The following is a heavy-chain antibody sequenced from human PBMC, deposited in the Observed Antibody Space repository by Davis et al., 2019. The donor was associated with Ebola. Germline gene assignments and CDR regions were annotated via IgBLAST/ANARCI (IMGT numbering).Heavy chain of an antibody. CDR3: ARSGYSGYDPYYYYGMDV. Sequence: PGGSLRLSCAASGFTFSSYWMSWVRQAPGKGLEWVANINQDGSEKYYVDSVKGRFTISRDNAKNSLYLQMNSLRAEDTAVYYCARSGYSGYDPYYYYGMDVWGQGTTVTVSS. CDR2: INQDGSEK. V-gene: IGHV3-7*01. D-gene: IGHD5-12*01. CDR1: GFTFSSYW. J-gene: IGHJ6*02.